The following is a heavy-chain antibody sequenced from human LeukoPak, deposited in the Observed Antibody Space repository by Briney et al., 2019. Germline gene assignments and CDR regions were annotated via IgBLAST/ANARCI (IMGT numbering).Heavy chain of an antibody. V-gene: IGHV1-46*01. CDR3: ARDVLSRQNLAGLDY. J-gene: IGHJ4*02. CDR1: GYTFTSYY. CDR2: INPSGGST. D-gene: IGHD2/OR15-2a*01. Sequence: ASVKVSCKVSGYTFTSYYMHWVRQAPGQGLEWMGIINPSGGSTSYAQKFQGRVTMTRDMSTSTVYMELSSLRSEDTAVYYCARDVLSRQNLAGLDYWGQGTLVTVSS.